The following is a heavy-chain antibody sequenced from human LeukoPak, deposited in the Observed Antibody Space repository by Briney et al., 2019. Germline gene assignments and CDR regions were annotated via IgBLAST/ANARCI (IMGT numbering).Heavy chain of an antibody. CDR2: IYTSGST. Sequence: SETLSLTCTVSGGSISSYYWSWVRQPAGKGLEWIGRIYTSGSTNYNPSLKSRVTMSVDTSETQFSLKLSSVTAADTAVYYCARDYNRYCSSTSCYSDAFDIWGQGTMVTVSS. CDR1: GGSISSYY. D-gene: IGHD2-2*02. J-gene: IGHJ3*02. V-gene: IGHV4-4*07. CDR3: ARDYNRYCSSTSCYSDAFDI.